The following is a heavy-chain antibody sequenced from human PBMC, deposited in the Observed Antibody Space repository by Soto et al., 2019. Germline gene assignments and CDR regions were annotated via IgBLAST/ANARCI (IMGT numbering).Heavy chain of an antibody. D-gene: IGHD3-10*01. Sequence: EVQLVESGGGLVKPGGSLRLSCAASGFTFSNAWMSWVRQAPGKGLEWVGRIKSKTDGGTTDYAAPVKGRFTISRDDSKNTLYLQMNSLKTEDTAVYYCTARPRFGELYYYYYYMDVWGKGTTVTVSS. CDR3: TARPRFGELYYYYYYMDV. J-gene: IGHJ6*03. CDR2: IKSKTDGGTT. CDR1: GFTFSNAW. V-gene: IGHV3-15*01.